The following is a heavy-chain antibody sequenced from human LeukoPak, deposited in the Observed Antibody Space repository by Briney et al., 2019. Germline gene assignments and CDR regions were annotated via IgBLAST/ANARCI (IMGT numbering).Heavy chain of an antibody. CDR2: IYSGGST. V-gene: IGHV3-53*01. D-gene: IGHD1-26*01. CDR1: GFAFSSNY. Sequence: GGSLRLSCAASGFAFSSNYMGWVRQAPGKGLEWVSVIYSGGSTYYADSVKGRFTISRDNSKNTLYLQMNSLRVEDTAVYYCAREVVIVGGTGGGFDYWGQGTLVTVSS. CDR3: AREVVIVGGTGGGFDY. J-gene: IGHJ4*02.